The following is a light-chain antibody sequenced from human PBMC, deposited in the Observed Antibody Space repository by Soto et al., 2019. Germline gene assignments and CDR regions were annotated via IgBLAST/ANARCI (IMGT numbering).Light chain of an antibody. V-gene: IGKV3-20*01. J-gene: IGKJ1*01. CDR2: GAS. CDR3: QQYHSSRWT. Sequence: EIVLTQSPGTLSLSPGERATLSCRASQSVSSSYLGWYQQKPGQAPRLLIYGASSRATGIPDRFSGSGSGTDFTLTISRLGPEDFAVYYCQQYHSSRWTFGQGTKVEIK. CDR1: QSVSSSY.